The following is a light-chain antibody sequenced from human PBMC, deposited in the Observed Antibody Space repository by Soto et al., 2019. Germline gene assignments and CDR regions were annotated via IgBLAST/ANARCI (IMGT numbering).Light chain of an antibody. CDR1: SSDVGGYNN. CDR2: DVS. Sequence: QSALTQPASVSGSPGQSITISCTGTSSDVGGYNNVSWYQQHPGKAPKLMIYDVSNRPSGVSNRFSGSKSGNTASLTISGLQAEYEADYYCSSYTSSRLVFGGGTTVTVL. V-gene: IGLV2-14*01. CDR3: SSYTSSRLV. J-gene: IGLJ3*02.